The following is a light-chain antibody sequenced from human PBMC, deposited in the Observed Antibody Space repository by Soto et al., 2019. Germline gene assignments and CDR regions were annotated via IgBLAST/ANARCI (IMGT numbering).Light chain of an antibody. J-gene: IGKJ3*01. CDR3: QQYGRT. CDR2: KAS. CDR1: QSISSW. V-gene: IGKV1-5*03. Sequence: EMQMTQSPSPLSASVGDRVTITCRARQSISSWWAWYHQKPVIAPKLLIYKASSLESGVPSRFSGSGSGTDFTLTISCLQYEDFAVYYCQQYGRTFGHGKKVHIK.